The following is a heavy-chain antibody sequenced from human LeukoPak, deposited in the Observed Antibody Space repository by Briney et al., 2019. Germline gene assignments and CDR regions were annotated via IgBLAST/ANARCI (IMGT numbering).Heavy chain of an antibody. V-gene: IGHV3-66*01. CDR1: GFTVSSNY. CDR2: IYAGGST. CDR3: ARADPQTCRRANCYFVGMDV. Sequence: GGSLRLSCAASGFTVSSNYVTWVRQAPGKGLEWVSIIYAGGSTYHADSVKGRFTISRDNSKNTLYLQMTSLRAEDTAVYYCARADPQTCRRANCYFVGMDVWGQGTTVIVSS. J-gene: IGHJ6*02. D-gene: IGHD2-2*01.